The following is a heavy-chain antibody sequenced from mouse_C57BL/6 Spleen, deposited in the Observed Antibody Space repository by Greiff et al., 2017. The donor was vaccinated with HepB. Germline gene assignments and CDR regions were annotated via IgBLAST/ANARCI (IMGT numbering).Heavy chain of an antibody. CDR1: GYTFTSYG. D-gene: IGHD1-1*01. Sequence: QVQLKESGAELARPGASVKLSCKASGYTFTSYGISWVKQSTGQGLEWIGEIYPRSGNTYYNEKFKGKATLTADKSSSTAYMELRSLTSEDSAVYFCARQDYGRLYAMDYWGQGTSVTVSS. CDR3: ARQDYGRLYAMDY. J-gene: IGHJ4*01. V-gene: IGHV1-81*01. CDR2: IYPRSGNT.